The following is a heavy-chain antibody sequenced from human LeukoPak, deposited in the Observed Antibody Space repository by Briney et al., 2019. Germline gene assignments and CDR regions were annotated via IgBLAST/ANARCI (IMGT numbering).Heavy chain of an antibody. CDR3: ARLPSGGGHFDF. D-gene: IGHD2-15*01. J-gene: IGHJ4*02. Sequence: SETLSLTCTVSGGSISGYYWSWIRQPPGKGLEYIGYIYHSGTTNYSPSLKSRVTILVDTSKNQFSLKLSSVAAADTAVYYCARLPSGGGHFDFWGQGILVTVSS. V-gene: IGHV4-59*08. CDR1: GGSISGYY. CDR2: IYHSGTT.